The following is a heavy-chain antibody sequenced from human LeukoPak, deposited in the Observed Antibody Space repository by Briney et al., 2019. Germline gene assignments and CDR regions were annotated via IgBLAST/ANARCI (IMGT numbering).Heavy chain of an antibody. V-gene: IGHV1-69*04. CDR2: IIPILGIA. J-gene: IGHJ5*02. D-gene: IGHD2-15*01. Sequence: ASVKVSCKASGGTFSSYAISWVRQAPGQGLEWMGRIIPILGIANYAQKFQGRVTITADKSTSTAYMELSSLRSEDTAVYYCARDVGGAWFDPWGQGTLVTVSS. CDR1: GGTFSSYA. CDR3: ARDVGGAWFDP.